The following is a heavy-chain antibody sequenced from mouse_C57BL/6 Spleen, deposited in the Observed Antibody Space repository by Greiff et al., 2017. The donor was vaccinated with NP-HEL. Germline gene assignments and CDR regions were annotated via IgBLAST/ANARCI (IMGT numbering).Heavy chain of an antibody. V-gene: IGHV2-6*03. Sequence: QVQLKESGPGLVAPSQSLSITCTVSGFSLTSYGVHWVRQPPGKGLEWLVVIWSDGSTTYNYALKSRLSISKDNSKSQVFLKMNSLQTNDTAMYYCARRGDYDNYYAMDYWGQGTSVTVSS. CDR2: IWSDGST. D-gene: IGHD2-4*01. J-gene: IGHJ4*01. CDR3: ARRGDYDNYYAMDY. CDR1: GFSLTSYG.